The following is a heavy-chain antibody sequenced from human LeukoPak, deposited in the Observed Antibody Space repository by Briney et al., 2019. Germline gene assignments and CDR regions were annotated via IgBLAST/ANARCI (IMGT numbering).Heavy chain of an antibody. J-gene: IGHJ6*02. CDR2: IGGGGGSV. CDR3: AGGVVPAGMWDYYYYGMDV. Sequence: PGGSLRLSCAASGFSFRSYAMKWVRQAPGRGLEWVSDIGGGGGSVYYGDSVKGRFTISRDNAKNSLYLQMNSLRAEDTAVYYCAGGVVPAGMWDYYYYGMDVWGQGTTVTVSS. D-gene: IGHD2-2*01. V-gene: IGHV3-23*01. CDR1: GFSFRSYA.